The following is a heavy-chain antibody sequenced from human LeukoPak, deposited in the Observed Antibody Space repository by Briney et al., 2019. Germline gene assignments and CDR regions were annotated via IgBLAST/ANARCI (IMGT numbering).Heavy chain of an antibody. V-gene: IGHV1-69*05. CDR3: ARDQSSGYCSGGSCYPGLYNWFDP. D-gene: IGHD2-15*01. CDR2: IIPIFGTA. J-gene: IGHJ5*02. Sequence: SVKVSFKASGGTFSSYAISWVRQAPGQGLERMGRIIPIFGTANYAQKFQGRVTMTTDTSTSTAYMELRSLRSDDTAVYYCARDQSSGYCSGGSCYPGLYNWFDPWGQGTLVTVSS. CDR1: GGTFSSYA.